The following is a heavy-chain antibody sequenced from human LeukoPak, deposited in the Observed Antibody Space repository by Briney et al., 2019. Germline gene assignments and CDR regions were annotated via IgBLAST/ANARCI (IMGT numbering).Heavy chain of an antibody. CDR2: IIPIFGTA. CDR1: GGTFSSYA. V-gene: IGHV1-69*13. Sequence: SVKVSCKASGGTFSSYAISWVRQAPGQGLEWMGGIIPIFGTANYAQKSQGRVTITADESTSTAYMELSSLRSEDTAVYYCARGDILTGYVFGLDPWGQGTLVTVSS. CDR3: ARGDILTGYVFGLDP. J-gene: IGHJ5*02. D-gene: IGHD3-9*01.